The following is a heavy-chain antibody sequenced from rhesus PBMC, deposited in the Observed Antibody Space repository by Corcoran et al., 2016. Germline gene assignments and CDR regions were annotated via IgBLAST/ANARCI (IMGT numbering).Heavy chain of an antibody. D-gene: IGHD6-31*01. CDR3: ARDRGSGWFDY. CDR2: IGGSSGST. V-gene: IGHV4-127*01. J-gene: IGHJ4*01. Sequence: QVQLQESGPGVVKPSETLSLTCAVSGGSISGYYLWSCIRQPPGKGLGGIGYIGGSSGSTTYNPSLKRRVTISKDTSKNRFSRKRSSVTAADTAVYYCARDRGSGWFDYWGQGVLVTVSS. CDR1: GGSISGYY.